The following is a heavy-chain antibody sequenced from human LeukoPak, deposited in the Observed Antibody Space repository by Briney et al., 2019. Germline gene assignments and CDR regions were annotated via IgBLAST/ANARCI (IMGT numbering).Heavy chain of an antibody. D-gene: IGHD3-3*01. Sequence: GGSLRLSCAASGFDFSVYSMNWVRQAPGKGLEWISYITSDCNTIYYADSVGGRFTISRDNAKKSVYLELSNLRADDTAMYYCARSTEWFADYWGQGTLVTVSS. V-gene: IGHV3-48*01. J-gene: IGHJ4*02. CDR3: ARSTEWFADY. CDR1: GFDFSVYS. CDR2: ITSDCNTI.